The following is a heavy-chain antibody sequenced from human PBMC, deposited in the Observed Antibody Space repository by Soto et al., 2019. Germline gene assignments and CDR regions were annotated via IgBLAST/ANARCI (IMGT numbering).Heavy chain of an antibody. Sequence: GESLKISCKGSGYSFTSYWIGWVRQMPGKGLEWMGIIYPGDSDTRYSPSFQGQVTISADKSISTAYLQWSSLKASDTAMYYCARGMCSSTSCYTDYYMDVWGKGTTVTVSS. V-gene: IGHV5-51*01. CDR1: GYSFTSYW. CDR2: IYPGDSDT. D-gene: IGHD2-2*02. J-gene: IGHJ6*03. CDR3: ARGMCSSTSCYTDYYMDV.